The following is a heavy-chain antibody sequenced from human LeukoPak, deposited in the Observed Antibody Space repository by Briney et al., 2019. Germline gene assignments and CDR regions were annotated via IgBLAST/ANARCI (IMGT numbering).Heavy chain of an antibody. CDR3: ARGSLLVVVVAATDYFDY. Sequence: GASVKVSCRASGNTFTSYHLHWVRQAPGQGPEWMGIINPSGGGTSYAQKFQGRVTMTRDTSTSTAYMELSRLRSDDTAVYYCARGSLLVVVVAATDYFDYWGQGTLVTVSS. V-gene: IGHV1-46*01. J-gene: IGHJ4*02. D-gene: IGHD2-15*01. CDR2: INPSGGGT. CDR1: GNTFTSYH.